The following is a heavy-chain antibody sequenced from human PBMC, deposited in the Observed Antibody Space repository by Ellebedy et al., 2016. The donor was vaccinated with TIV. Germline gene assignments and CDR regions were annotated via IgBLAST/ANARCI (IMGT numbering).Heavy chain of an antibody. J-gene: IGHJ4*02. Sequence: GESLKIPCAASGFTFSSYWMHWVRQAPGKGLVWVSRINSDGSSTSYADSVKGRFTISRDNAKNTLYLQMNSLRAEDTAVYYCARDVWYSSSWYGYWGQGTLVTVSS. CDR2: INSDGSST. D-gene: IGHD6-13*01. CDR3: ARDVWYSSSWYGY. V-gene: IGHV3-74*01. CDR1: GFTFSSYW.